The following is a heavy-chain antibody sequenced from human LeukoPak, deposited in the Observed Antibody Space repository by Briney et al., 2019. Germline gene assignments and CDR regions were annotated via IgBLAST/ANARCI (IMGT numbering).Heavy chain of an antibody. D-gene: IGHD2-2*01. CDR2: IYYSGST. CDR1: GGSISSSSYY. V-gene: IGHV4-39*07. Sequence: SETLSLTCTVSGGSISSSSYYWGWSRQPPGKGLEWIGSIYYSGSTYYNPSLKSRVTISVDTSKNQFSLKLSSVTAADTAVYYCARGEDIVVVPSDWGQGTLVTVSS. J-gene: IGHJ4*02. CDR3: ARGEDIVVVPSD.